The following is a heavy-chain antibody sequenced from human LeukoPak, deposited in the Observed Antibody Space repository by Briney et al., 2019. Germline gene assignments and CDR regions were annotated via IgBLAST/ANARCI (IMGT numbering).Heavy chain of an antibody. CDR1: GYAFTGYY. J-gene: IGHJ5*02. Sequence: RASVKVSCKASGYAFTGYYMHWVRQAPGQGLEWMGRINPNSGGTNYAQKFQGRVTMTRDTSISTAYMELSRLRSDDTAVYYCARDGNFGVVPYPWGQGTLVTVSS. V-gene: IGHV1-2*06. D-gene: IGHD3-3*01. CDR2: INPNSGGT. CDR3: ARDGNFGVVPYP.